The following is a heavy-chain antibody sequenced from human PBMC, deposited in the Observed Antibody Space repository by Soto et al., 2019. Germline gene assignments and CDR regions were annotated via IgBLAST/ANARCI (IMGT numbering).Heavy chain of an antibody. V-gene: IGHV1-69*12. CDR3: ARDKVGSTTFGWFDP. CDR2: IIPNFDTG. CDR1: GGTFSSYA. J-gene: IGHJ5*02. Sequence: QVQLVQSGAEVKKPGSSVKVSCKASGGTFSSYAISWVRQAPGQGLEWMGGIIPNFDTGNYAQKFQGRVTITADLSTSTAYMELRCLRSDYRAVYYCARDKVGSTTFGWFDPWGQGTVVTVSS. D-gene: IGHD1-26*01.